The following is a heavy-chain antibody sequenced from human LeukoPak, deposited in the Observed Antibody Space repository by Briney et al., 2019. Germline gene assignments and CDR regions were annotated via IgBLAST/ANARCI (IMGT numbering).Heavy chain of an antibody. J-gene: IGHJ5*02. Sequence: PGGSLRLSCAASGFTFSRYSMNWVRQAPGKGLEWVSSISSAGSYIHYADSVKGRFTISRDNTKNSLYLQMDSLAAEDTAIYYCQCPPGASNSHPRGQGTLVIVSS. CDR2: ISSAGSYI. D-gene: IGHD4-23*01. V-gene: IGHV3-21*06. CDR1: GFTFSRYS. CDR3: QCPPGASNSHP.